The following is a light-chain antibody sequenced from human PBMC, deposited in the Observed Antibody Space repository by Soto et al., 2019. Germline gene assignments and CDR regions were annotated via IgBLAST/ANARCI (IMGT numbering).Light chain of an antibody. CDR1: QNFGNTF. Sequence: EIVLTQSPGTLSLSPGERATLSCRASQNFGNTFLAWYQQKPGQAPRLLIYGASSRATGIPDRFSGSGSETDITLTISRLEPEDFAVYYCQQYGSSPYTFGQGTKLEIK. CDR3: QQYGSSPYT. CDR2: GAS. J-gene: IGKJ2*01. V-gene: IGKV3-20*01.